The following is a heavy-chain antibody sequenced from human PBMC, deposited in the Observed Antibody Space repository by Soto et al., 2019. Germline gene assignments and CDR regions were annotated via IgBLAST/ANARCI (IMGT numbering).Heavy chain of an antibody. CDR2: ISNDESYK. Sequence: QVQLVESGGGVVQPGTSLRLSCAASGFTFRTYGMHWVRQAPGKGLEWVAVISNDESYKSYADSVKGRFTISRDNSKNTLYLQMCSLRAEDTAVYYCAKANLREFDHWGQGTLVTVSS. CDR3: AKANLREFDH. V-gene: IGHV3-30*18. D-gene: IGHD4-17*01. CDR1: GFTFRTYG. J-gene: IGHJ4*02.